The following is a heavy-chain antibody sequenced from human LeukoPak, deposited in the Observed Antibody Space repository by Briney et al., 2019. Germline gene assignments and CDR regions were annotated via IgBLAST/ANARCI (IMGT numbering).Heavy chain of an antibody. J-gene: IGHJ3*02. V-gene: IGHV3-7*01. CDR2: IKPDGSEK. CDR1: GGSISSSTYY. Sequence: ETLSLTCTVSGGSISSSTYYWGWIRQPPGKGLEWVANIKPDGSEKFYVDSVKGRFTISRDNSKNTLYLQMNSLRTDDTALYYCAKGRVDYYDSSDAFDIWGQGTMVTVSS. CDR3: AKGRVDYYDSSDAFDI. D-gene: IGHD3-22*01.